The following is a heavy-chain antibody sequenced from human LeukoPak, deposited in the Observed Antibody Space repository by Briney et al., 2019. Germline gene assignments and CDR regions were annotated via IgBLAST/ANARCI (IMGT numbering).Heavy chain of an antibody. CDR2: IYYSGST. J-gene: IGHJ3*02. CDR1: GGSISSYY. D-gene: IGHD5-18*01. Sequence: SETLSLTCTVSGGSISSYYWSWIRQPPGKGLEWIGYIYYSGSTNYNPSLKSRVTISVDTSENQFSLKLSSVTAADTAVYYCARGLANNMVTGDAFDIWGQGTMVTVSS. V-gene: IGHV4-59*01. CDR3: ARGLANNMVTGDAFDI.